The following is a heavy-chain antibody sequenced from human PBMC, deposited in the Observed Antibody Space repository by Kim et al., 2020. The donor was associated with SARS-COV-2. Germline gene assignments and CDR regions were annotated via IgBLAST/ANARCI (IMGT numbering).Heavy chain of an antibody. CDR1: GFTFSNVW. V-gene: IGHV3-15*05. CDR3: TFEPLVAATVFHY. Sequence: GGSLRLSCAASGFTFSNVWMSWVRQAPGQGLEWVGRIIGTTDAGSTDYAAHVRGTVSISRDDSTNTLHLHIHSPKTADAAVYYCTFEPLVAATVFHYWR. D-gene: IGHD1-26*01. J-gene: IGHJ4*01. CDR2: IIGTTDAGST.